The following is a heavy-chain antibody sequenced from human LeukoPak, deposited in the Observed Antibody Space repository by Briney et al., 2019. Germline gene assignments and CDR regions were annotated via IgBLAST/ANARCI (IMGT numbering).Heavy chain of an antibody. J-gene: IGHJ4*02. D-gene: IGHD1-1*01. CDR3: ASARNEGGDY. CDR1: GFTFSSYS. CDR2: ISSSSSYI. Sequence: GGSLRLSCAASGFTFSSYSMNWVRQAPGKGLEWVSSISSSSSYIYYADSVKGRFTISRDNAKNSLYLQMNSLRAEDTAVYYCASARNEGGDYWGQGTLATVSS. V-gene: IGHV3-21*01.